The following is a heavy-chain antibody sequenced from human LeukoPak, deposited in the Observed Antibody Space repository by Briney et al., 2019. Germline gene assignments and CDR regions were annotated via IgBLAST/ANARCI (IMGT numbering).Heavy chain of an antibody. D-gene: IGHD3-10*01. J-gene: IGHJ4*02. CDR1: GYTFTTYG. Sequence: GSVKVSCQTSGYTFTTYGISWVRQAPGQGLEWMGWISGSNGNTKYAQKVQGRVTMTTDTSTTTAYMEVRSLRSDDTAVYYCARDYYGSGENGDYWGQGTLVTVSS. CDR3: ARDYYGSGENGDY. CDR2: ISGSNGNT. V-gene: IGHV1-18*04.